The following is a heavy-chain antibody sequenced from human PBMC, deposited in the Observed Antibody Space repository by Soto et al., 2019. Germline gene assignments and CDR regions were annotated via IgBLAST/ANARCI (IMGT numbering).Heavy chain of an antibody. CDR2: IYHSGTT. Sequence: QLQLQESGSGLLKPSQTLALTCGVSDDSISSGAYCWSWIRQPPGKGLEWIGHIYHSGTTYDNPYRKRRVTISMDRTKNQLSLKLRSLTAADQAVYYCARRVGASYDGLEVWGRGTTVTVSS. CDR3: ARRVGASYDGLEV. V-gene: IGHV4-30-2*01. CDR1: DDSISSGAYC. J-gene: IGHJ6*02. D-gene: IGHD1-26*01.